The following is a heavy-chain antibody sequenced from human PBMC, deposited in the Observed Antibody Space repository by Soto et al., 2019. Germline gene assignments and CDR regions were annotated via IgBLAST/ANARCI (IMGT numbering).Heavy chain of an antibody. V-gene: IGHV3-23*01. Sequence: GGSKRLSCTASGFTFSSCAMSWVRQDPGKGLEWVSAISGSASTTYYADSVKGRFTVSRDNSKNTLYLQLNSLRAEDTAVYYCARSSSGWYQFDYWGRGTLVTVSS. D-gene: IGHD6-19*01. CDR2: ISGSASTT. CDR1: GFTFSSCA. CDR3: ARSSSGWYQFDY. J-gene: IGHJ4*02.